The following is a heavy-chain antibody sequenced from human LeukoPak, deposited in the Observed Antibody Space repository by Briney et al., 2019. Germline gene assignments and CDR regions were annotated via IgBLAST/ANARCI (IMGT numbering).Heavy chain of an antibody. V-gene: IGHV3-30*02. CDR1: GFTLSTYG. CDR3: AKEVPAAISIWFDP. J-gene: IGHJ5*02. D-gene: IGHD2-2*01. CDR2: IRYDGSNK. Sequence: GGSLRLSCAASGFTLSTYGMYWVRQAPGKGLEWVAFIRYDGSNKYYADSVKGRFTISRDNSKNTLYLQMNSLRAEDTAVYYCAKEVPAAISIWFDPWGQGTLVTVSS.